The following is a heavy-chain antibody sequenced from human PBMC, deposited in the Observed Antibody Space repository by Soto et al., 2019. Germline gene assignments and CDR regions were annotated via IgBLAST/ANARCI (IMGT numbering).Heavy chain of an antibody. CDR2: TYYRSKWYN. CDR3: AREVVVVPAGYYYYGMDV. V-gene: IGHV6-1*01. Sequence: PSETLSLTCAISGDSVSSNSAAWNWIRQSPSRGPEWLGRTYYRSKWYNDYAVSVKSRITINPDTSKNQFSLQLNSVTPEDTAVYYCAREVVVVPAGYYYYGMDVWGQGTTVTVSS. CDR1: GDSVSSNSAA. J-gene: IGHJ6*02. D-gene: IGHD2-2*01.